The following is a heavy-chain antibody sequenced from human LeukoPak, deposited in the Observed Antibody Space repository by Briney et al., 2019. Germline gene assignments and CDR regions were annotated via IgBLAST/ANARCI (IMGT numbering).Heavy chain of an antibody. Sequence: SETLSLTCTVSGGSISSYYWSWIRQPPGKGLEWIGYIYYSGSTNYNPSLKSRVTISVDTSKNQFSLKLSSVTAADPAVYYCARQSFGDYVSPFDSWGQGTLVTVSS. CDR2: IYYSGST. D-gene: IGHD4-17*01. CDR1: GGSISSYY. J-gene: IGHJ4*02. CDR3: ARQSFGDYVSPFDS. V-gene: IGHV4-59*08.